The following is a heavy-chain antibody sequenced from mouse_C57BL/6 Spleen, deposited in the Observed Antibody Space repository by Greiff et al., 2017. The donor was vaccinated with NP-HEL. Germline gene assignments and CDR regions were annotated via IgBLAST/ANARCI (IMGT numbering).Heavy chain of an antibody. Sequence: VKLMESGAELVKPGASVKLSCKASGFTFTEYTIHWVKQRSGQGLEWIGWFYPGGGSIKYNEKFKDKATLTAAKSSSTVYMELSRLTSDDSAVYFCAKHERVYYYGAWFAYWGKGTLVTVSA. D-gene: IGHD1-1*01. CDR2: FYPGGGSI. V-gene: IGHV1-62-2*01. CDR3: AKHERVYYYGAWFAY. J-gene: IGHJ3*01. CDR1: GFTFTEYT.